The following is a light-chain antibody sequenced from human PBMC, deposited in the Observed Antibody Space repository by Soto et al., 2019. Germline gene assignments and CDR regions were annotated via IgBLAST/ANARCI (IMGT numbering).Light chain of an antibody. Sequence: QAVVTQEPSLTVSPGGTVTVTCASSTGAVTSGHYPFWFQQKPGQAPRTLIYDTNAKHSWTPARFSGSLLGGKAALTLSGAQPEDEADYFCLLSYSDYMRFGGGTKVTVL. CDR2: DTN. J-gene: IGLJ2*01. V-gene: IGLV7-46*01. CDR1: TGAVTSGHY. CDR3: LLSYSDYMR.